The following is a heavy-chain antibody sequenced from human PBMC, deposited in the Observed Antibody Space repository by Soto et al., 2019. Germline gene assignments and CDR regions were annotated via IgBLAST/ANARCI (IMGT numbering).Heavy chain of an antibody. CDR3: ARRRLGYGSWYFDL. CDR2: NLPLVNIS. D-gene: IGHD3-10*01. J-gene: IGHJ2*01. Sequence: QVQLVQAGAEVKKPGSSVKVSCKASGGAFSSYAISWVRQAPGQGLEWMGVNLPLVNISNYAQKFQGRVTITADEPTGTAYMELSTLTSENTAVYYCARRRLGYGSWYFDLWGCGTLISVSS. V-gene: IGHV1-69*01. CDR1: GGAFSSYA.